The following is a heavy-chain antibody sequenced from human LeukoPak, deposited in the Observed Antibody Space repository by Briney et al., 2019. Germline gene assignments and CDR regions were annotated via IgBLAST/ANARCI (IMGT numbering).Heavy chain of an antibody. J-gene: IGHJ4*02. V-gene: IGHV3-64D*09. CDR3: IKDRTGTYSFDY. Sequence: GRSLRLSCAASGFTFSNYGMHWVRQAPGKGLEYVSTSGGATYYADSVKGRFTISRDNAKNTLYLQMSSLRAEDTAVYYCIKDRTGTYSFDYWGQGTLVTVSS. D-gene: IGHD7-27*01. CDR2: SGGAT. CDR1: GFTFSNYG.